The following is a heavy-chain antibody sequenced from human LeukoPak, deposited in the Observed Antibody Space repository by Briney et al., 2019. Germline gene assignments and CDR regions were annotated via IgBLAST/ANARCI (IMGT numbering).Heavy chain of an antibody. V-gene: IGHV4-61*02. J-gene: IGHJ5*02. CDR2: IYTSGTT. D-gene: IGHD2-21*02. CDR3: ARGRSLRVVTAIRSIGWFDP. Sequence: PSETLSLTCTVSGGSISSGTYYWSWIRQPAGKGLEWIGRIYTSGTTNYNPSLKSRVTISVDTSKNQFSLKLSSVTAADTAVYYCARGRSLRVVTAIRSIGWFDPWGQGTLVTVSS. CDR1: GGSISSGTYY.